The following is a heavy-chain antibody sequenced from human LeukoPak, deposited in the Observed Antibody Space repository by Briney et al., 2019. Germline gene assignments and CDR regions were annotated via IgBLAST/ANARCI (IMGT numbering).Heavy chain of an antibody. D-gene: IGHD3-3*01. J-gene: IGHJ3*02. CDR3: ARDRERYYDFWSGPDAFDI. V-gene: IGHV3-21*01. CDR1: GFTFSSYS. CDR2: ISSSSSYI. Sequence: TGGSLRLSCAASGFTFSSYSMNWVRQAPGKGLEWVSSISSSSSYIYYADSVKGRFTISRDNAKNSLYLQMNSLRAEETAVYYCARDRERYYDFWSGPDAFDIWGQGTMVTVSS.